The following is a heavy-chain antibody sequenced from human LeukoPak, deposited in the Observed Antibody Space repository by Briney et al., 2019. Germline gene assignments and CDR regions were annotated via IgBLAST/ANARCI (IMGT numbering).Heavy chain of an antibody. CDR1: GGTFSSYA. Sequence: SVKVSCKASGGTFSSYAITWVRQAPGQGLEWMGGIIPIFGTANYAQKFQGRVTITTDESTSTAYMELSSLRSEDTAVYYCAASGSYRHWGQGTLVTVSS. V-gene: IGHV1-69*05. CDR3: AASGSYRH. J-gene: IGHJ4*02. CDR2: IIPIFGTA. D-gene: IGHD3-10*01.